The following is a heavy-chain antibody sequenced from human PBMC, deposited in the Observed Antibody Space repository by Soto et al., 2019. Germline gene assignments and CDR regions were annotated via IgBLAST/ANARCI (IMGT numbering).Heavy chain of an antibody. CDR3: ARGLYRVQLWFDY. J-gene: IGHJ4*02. V-gene: IGHV4-34*01. Sequence: SQTLSLTCAVECGSFSGYYWSWIRQPPGKGLEWIGEINHSGSTNYNPSLKSRVTISVDTSKNQFSLKLSSVTAADTVLYSCARGLYRVQLWFDYWGQGTLLTVSS. CDR1: CGSFSGYY. CDR2: INHSGST. D-gene: IGHD5-18*01.